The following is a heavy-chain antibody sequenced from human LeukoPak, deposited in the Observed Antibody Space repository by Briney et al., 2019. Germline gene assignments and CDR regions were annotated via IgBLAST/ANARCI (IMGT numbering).Heavy chain of an antibody. CDR3: ARGTYYYDSSGYYVDGMDV. CDR1: GGSFSGYY. J-gene: IGHJ6*02. Sequence: PSETLSLTCAVYGGSFSGYYWSWIRQHPGKGLEWIGYIYYSGSTYYNPSLKSRVTISVDTSKNQFSLKLSSVTAADTAVYYCARGTYYYDSSGYYVDGMDVWGQGTTVTVSS. V-gene: IGHV4-31*11. CDR2: IYYSGST. D-gene: IGHD3-22*01.